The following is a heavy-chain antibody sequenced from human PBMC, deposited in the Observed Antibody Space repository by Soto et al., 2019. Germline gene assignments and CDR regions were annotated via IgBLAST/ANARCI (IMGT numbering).Heavy chain of an antibody. V-gene: IGHV1-3*01. CDR2: INAGNGNT. CDR1: GYTFTSYA. CDR3: ARIRFLEWLFPGGNYYGMDV. D-gene: IGHD3-3*01. Sequence: ASVKVSCKASGYTFTSYAMHWVRQAPGQRLERMGWINAGNGNTKYSQKFQGRVTITRDTSASTAYMELSSLRSEDTAVYYCARIRFLEWLFPGGNYYGMDVWGQGTTVTVSS. J-gene: IGHJ6*02.